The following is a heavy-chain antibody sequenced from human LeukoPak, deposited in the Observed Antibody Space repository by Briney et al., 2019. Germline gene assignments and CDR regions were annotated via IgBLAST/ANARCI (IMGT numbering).Heavy chain of an antibody. Sequence: SETLSLTCTVSGGSISSYYWSWIRQPPGKGLEWIGYIYYSGSTNYNPSLKSRVTISVDTSKNQFSLKLSSVTAADTAVYYCARQYYDFWSVYPTGFDYWGQGTLVTVSS. J-gene: IGHJ4*02. CDR1: GGSISSYY. D-gene: IGHD3-3*01. CDR3: ARQYYDFWSVYPTGFDY. V-gene: IGHV4-59*01. CDR2: IYYSGST.